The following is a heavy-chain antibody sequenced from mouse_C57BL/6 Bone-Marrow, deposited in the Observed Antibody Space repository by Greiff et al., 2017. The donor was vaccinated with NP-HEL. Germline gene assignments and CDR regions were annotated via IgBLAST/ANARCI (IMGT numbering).Heavy chain of an antibody. CDR2: INPNNGGT. CDR3: ARSPITTVVATLYYYAMDY. CDR1: GYTFTDYY. D-gene: IGHD1-1*01. J-gene: IGHJ4*01. V-gene: IGHV1-26*01. Sequence: VQLQQSGPELVKPGASVKISCKASGYTFTDYYMNWVKQSHGKSLEWIGDINPNNGGTSYNQKFKGKATLTVDKSSSTAYMELRSLTSEDSAVYYCARSPITTVVATLYYYAMDYWGQGTSVTVSS.